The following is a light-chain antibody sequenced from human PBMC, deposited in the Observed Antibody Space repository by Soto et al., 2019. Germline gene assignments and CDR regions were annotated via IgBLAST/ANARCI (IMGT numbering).Light chain of an antibody. J-gene: IGLJ1*01. V-gene: IGLV2-8*01. Sequence: QSALTQPPSASGSPGQSVTISCTGTKNDIGVYDFVSWYQHHPGKAPRLIIYEVVQRPSGVPDRFSGSKSGNTASLTVSGLQAADEADYFCKSYAGSNTYVFGRGTKVT. CDR3: KSYAGSNTYV. CDR2: EVV. CDR1: KNDIGVYDF.